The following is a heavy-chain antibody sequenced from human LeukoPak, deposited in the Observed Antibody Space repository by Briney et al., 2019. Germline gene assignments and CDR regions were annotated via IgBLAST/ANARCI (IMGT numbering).Heavy chain of an antibody. V-gene: IGHV3-7*01. D-gene: IGHD3-22*01. CDR3: AKEGNYYDSRGNGMDV. J-gene: IGHJ6*02. CDR1: GFTFSSYW. CDR2: IKQDGSEK. Sequence: PGGSLRLSCAASGFTFSSYWMSWVRQAPGKGLEWVANIKQDGSEKYYVDSVKGRFTISRDNSKNTLYLQMNSLRAEDTAVYYCAKEGNYYDSRGNGMDVWGQGTTVTVSS.